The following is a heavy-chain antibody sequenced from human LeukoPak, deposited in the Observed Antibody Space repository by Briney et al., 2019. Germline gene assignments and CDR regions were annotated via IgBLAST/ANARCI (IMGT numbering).Heavy chain of an antibody. CDR2: IIPIFGTA. Sequence: ASVKVSCKASGGTFSSYAISWVRQAPGQGLEWMGGIIPIFGTANYAQEFQGRVTITTDESTSTAYMELSSLRSEDTAVYYCARGGMEVSRPLYFDYWGQGTLVTVSS. V-gene: IGHV1-69*05. CDR1: GGTFSSYA. CDR3: ARGGMEVSRPLYFDY. D-gene: IGHD3-16*01. J-gene: IGHJ4*02.